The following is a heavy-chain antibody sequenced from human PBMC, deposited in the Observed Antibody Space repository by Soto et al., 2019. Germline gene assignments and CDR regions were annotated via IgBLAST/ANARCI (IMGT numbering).Heavy chain of an antibody. D-gene: IGHD1-26*01. CDR3: VQDNYIMVGEHQLES. V-gene: IGHV3-9*01. Sequence: SXRLAWSSSVFTLYDYSIEWVRQGPGKGLEWVSGISWNSDIITYADSVKGRFTVSRYNAKNSLDLEMNSLRVEDTALYYCVQDNYIMVGEHQLESWGQGPLV. CDR2: ISWNSDII. CDR1: VFTLYDYS. J-gene: IGHJ4*02.